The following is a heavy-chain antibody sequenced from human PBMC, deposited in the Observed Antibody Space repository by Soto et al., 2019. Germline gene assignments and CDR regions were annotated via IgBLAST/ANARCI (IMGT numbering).Heavy chain of an antibody. Sequence: GESLKISCKGSGYSFTSYWISWVRQMPGKGLEWMGRIDPSDSYTNYSPSFQGHVTISADKSISTAYLQWSSLKASDTAMYYCARHGGYYYDSSGYYDSDYWGQGTLVTVYS. J-gene: IGHJ4*02. V-gene: IGHV5-10-1*01. D-gene: IGHD3-22*01. CDR1: GYSFTSYW. CDR2: IDPSDSYT. CDR3: ARHGGYYYDSSGYYDSDY.